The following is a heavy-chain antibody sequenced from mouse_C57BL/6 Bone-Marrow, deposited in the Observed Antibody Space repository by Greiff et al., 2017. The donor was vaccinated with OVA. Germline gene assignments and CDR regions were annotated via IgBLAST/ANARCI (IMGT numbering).Heavy chain of an antibody. CDR3: ARGGYPYYYAMDY. J-gene: IGHJ4*01. V-gene: IGHV1-81*01. Sequence: QVQLKESGAELARPGASVKLSCKASGYTFTSYGISWVKQRTGQGLEWIGEIYPRSGHTYYNEKFKGKATLTADKSSSTAYMELRSLTSEDSAVYFCARGGYPYYYAMDYWGQGTSVTVSS. CDR1: GYTFTSYG. CDR2: IYPRSGHT. D-gene: IGHD2-14*01.